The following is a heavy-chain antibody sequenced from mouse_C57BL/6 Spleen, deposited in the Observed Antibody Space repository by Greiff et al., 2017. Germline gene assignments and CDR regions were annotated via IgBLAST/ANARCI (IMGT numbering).Heavy chain of an antibody. J-gene: IGHJ2*01. V-gene: IGHV14-1*01. CDR2: IDPEDGDT. CDR3: STGGYCHAY. CDR1: GFNIKDYY. Sequence: VQLQQSGAELVRPGASVKLSCTASGFNIKDYYMHWVKQRPEQGLEWIGRIDPEDGDTEYAAKFQGKATMTADTSSNTAYLQLSSLPSEDTSVFYCSTGGYCHAYWGQGTPLTVSS. D-gene: IGHD2-3*01.